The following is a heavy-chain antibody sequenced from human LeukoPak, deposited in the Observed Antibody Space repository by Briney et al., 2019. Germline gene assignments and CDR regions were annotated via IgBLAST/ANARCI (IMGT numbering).Heavy chain of an antibody. D-gene: IGHD4/OR15-4a*01. CDR1: GFTFSSYW. CDR2: IKQDGSEK. Sequence: GGSLRLSCAASGFTFSSYWMSWVRQAPGKGLEWVANIKQDGSEKYYVDSVKGRFTISRDNAKSSLYLQMNSLRAEDTAVYYCAREGASDAFDIWGQGTMVTVSS. J-gene: IGHJ3*02. CDR3: AREGASDAFDI. V-gene: IGHV3-7*01.